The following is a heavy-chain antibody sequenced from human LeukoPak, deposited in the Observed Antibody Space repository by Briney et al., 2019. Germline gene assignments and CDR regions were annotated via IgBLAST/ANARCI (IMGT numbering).Heavy chain of an antibody. J-gene: IGHJ4*02. CDR1: GYTFTGYY. D-gene: IGHD2-2*01. CDR2: INPNSGGT. Sequence: GASVKVSCKASGYTFTGYYIHWVRQAPGQGLEWMGWINPNSGGTSFAQKFQGRVTMTRDTSISTAYMELSRLTSDDTAVYYCARDGVVVPAALDYRGQGTLVTVSS. V-gene: IGHV1-2*02. CDR3: ARDGVVVPAALDY.